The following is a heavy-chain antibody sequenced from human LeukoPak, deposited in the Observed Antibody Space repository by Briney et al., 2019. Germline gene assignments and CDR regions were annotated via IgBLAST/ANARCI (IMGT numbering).Heavy chain of an antibody. CDR3: ARGPSYFQH. J-gene: IGHJ1*01. CDR1: GDSVSSNSAT. Sequence: SQTLSLTCAISGDSVSSNSATWNWIRQSPSRGLEWLGRTYYRSKWYKYYAVSVKGRITINPDTCKNQFPLQLNSVTPEDTAVYYCARGPSYFQHWGQGTLVTVSS. V-gene: IGHV6-1*01. CDR2: TYYRSKWYK.